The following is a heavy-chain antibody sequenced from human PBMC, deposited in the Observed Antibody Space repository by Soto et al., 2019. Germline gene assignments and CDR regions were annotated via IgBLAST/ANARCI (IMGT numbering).Heavy chain of an antibody. Sequence: EVQLVESGGGLVQPGGSLRLSCAASGFTLSGRSMHWVRQAPGKGLVWVSGIDNAGTDSTYADSVKGRFTSSRDNAKNMLYLQMNSLRVEETAVYYCARGWFGPDVCGKGTTVTVSS. V-gene: IGHV3-74*01. CDR1: GFTLSGRS. J-gene: IGHJ6*04. CDR3: ARGWFGPDV. D-gene: IGHD3-10*01. CDR2: IDNAGTDS.